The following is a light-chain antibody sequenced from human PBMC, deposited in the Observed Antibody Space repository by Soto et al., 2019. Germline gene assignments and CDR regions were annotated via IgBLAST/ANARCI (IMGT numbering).Light chain of an antibody. CDR3: QKYNNWPPTWT. V-gene: IGKV1-27*01. CDR1: QDITHY. Sequence: DIQITQSPSSLSASVGDRVTITCRASQDITHYLAWYQQKPGKVAKLLIYAASTLQSGVPSRFSGSGSGTDITRTISSLQPEDVATYYCQKYNNWPPTWTFGQGTKVDIK. CDR2: AAS. J-gene: IGKJ1*01.